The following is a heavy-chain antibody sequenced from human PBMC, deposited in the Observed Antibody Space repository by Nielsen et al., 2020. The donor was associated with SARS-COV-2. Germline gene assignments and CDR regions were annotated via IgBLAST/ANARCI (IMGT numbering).Heavy chain of an antibody. D-gene: IGHD3-22*01. Sequence: GSLRLSCTVSGGSISSYYWSWIRQPAGKGLEWIGRIYTSGSTNYNPSLKSRVTMSVDTSKNQFSLKLSSVTAADTALYYCARTLYPYGSSGPLGAVDYFDYWGQGTLVTVSS. CDR2: IYTSGST. CDR3: ARTLYPYGSSGPLGAVDYFDY. J-gene: IGHJ4*02. CDR1: GGSISSYY. V-gene: IGHV4-4*07.